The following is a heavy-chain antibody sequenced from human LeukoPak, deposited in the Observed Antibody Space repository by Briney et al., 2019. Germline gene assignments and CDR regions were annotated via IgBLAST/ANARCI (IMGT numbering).Heavy chain of an antibody. J-gene: IGHJ4*02. CDR2: INHSGNT. CDR3: ARDSPDLYGDASYFDY. Sequence: SETLSLNCAVYGGSFSDYYWSWVRQPPGKGLEWIGEINHSGNTNYNPSLKSRVTISVDTSKNQFSLKLSSVTAADTAVYYCARDSPDLYGDASYFDYWGQGTLVTVSS. D-gene: IGHD2-2*02. CDR1: GGSFSDYY. V-gene: IGHV4-34*09.